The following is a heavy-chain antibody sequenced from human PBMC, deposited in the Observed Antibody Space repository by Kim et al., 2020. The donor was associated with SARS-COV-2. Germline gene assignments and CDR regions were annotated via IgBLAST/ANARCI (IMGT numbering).Heavy chain of an antibody. J-gene: IGHJ1*01. CDR2: ISGSTDTT. V-gene: IGHV3-23*01. CDR3: AKSNYCTTATCRFGALFSGVDLYFHH. Sequence: GGSLRLSCAASGFTFSNYAMGWVRQAPGKGLQWVSVISGSTDTTYYADSVQGRFTISRDTSKNTLFLQMNSLRAEDTAIYYCAKSNYCTTATCRFGALFSGVDLYFHHWGQAPWSPSPQ. D-gene: IGHD3-3*01. CDR1: GFTFSNYA.